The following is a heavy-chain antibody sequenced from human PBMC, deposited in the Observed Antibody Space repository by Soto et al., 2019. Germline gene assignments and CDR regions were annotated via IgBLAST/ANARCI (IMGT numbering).Heavy chain of an antibody. D-gene: IGHD3-22*01. CDR3: ARGFDYYDSSNDY. J-gene: IGHJ4*02. Sequence: SVKVSCKAFGYTFTSYDINWVLQATGQGLEWMGWMNPNSGNTGYAQKFQGRVTMTRNTSISTAYMELSSLRSEDTAVYYCARGFDYYDSSNDYWGQGTLVTVS. V-gene: IGHV1-8*01. CDR1: GYTFTSYD. CDR2: MNPNSGNT.